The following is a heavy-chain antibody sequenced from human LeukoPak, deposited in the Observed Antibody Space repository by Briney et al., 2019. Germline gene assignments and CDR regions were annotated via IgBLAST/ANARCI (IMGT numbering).Heavy chain of an antibody. CDR3: ARVTGSSGGFDP. J-gene: IGHJ5*02. CDR2: IYYSGTT. CDR1: GASISSYY. V-gene: IGHV4-59*01. D-gene: IGHD3-10*01. Sequence: PSETLSLTCTVSGASISSYYWSWVRQPPGKGLEWIGYIYYSGTTNSNPSLKSRVTISVDTSKNQFSLKLSSVTAADTAAYYCARVTGSSGGFDPWGQGILVTVSS.